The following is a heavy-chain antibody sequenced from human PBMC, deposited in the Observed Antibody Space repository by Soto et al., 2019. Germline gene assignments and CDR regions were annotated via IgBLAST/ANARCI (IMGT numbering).Heavy chain of an antibody. CDR1: GYTFTGYY. V-gene: IGHV1-2*02. Sequence: ASVKVSCKASGYTFTGYYMHWVRQAPGQGLEWMGWINPNSGGTNYAQKFQGRVTMTRDTSISKAYMELSSLRSDDTAVYYCARARVPAAILRFLEWLSPDPHYYYYGMDVWGQGTTVTVSS. CDR3: ARARVPAAILRFLEWLSPDPHYYYYGMDV. D-gene: IGHD3-3*01. CDR2: INPNSGGT. J-gene: IGHJ6*02.